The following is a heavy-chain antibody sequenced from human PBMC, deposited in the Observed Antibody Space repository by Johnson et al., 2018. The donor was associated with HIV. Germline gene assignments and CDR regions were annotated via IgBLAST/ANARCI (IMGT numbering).Heavy chain of an antibody. D-gene: IGHD4-17*01. Sequence: VQLVESGGALVKPGGSLRLSCAASGFTFTNVWMSWVRQAPGKGLEWISLFATGGGTDYADSGKGRFTVSRDISNNTIFLHLNRLRTDDTAVYYCARGDSGDYAGAFDVWGQGTMVTVSS. CDR2: FATGGGT. J-gene: IGHJ3*01. CDR3: ARGDSGDYAGAFDV. CDR1: GFTFTNVW. V-gene: IGHV3-66*01.